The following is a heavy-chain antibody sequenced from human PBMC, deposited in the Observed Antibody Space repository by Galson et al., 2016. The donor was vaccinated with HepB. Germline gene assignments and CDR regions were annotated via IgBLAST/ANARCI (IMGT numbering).Heavy chain of an antibody. V-gene: IGHV4-39*07. Sequence: SETLSLTCTVSGGSISSRSHYWGWIRQPPGKGLEWIGHLYHNGTTYYKPSLKSRVTISVDKSKNQFSLKLSSVTAADTALYYCARDPTSGGRWWLSGWGQGTLVTVSS. CDR3: ARDPTSGGRWWLSG. J-gene: IGHJ4*02. D-gene: IGHD2-15*01. CDR1: GGSISSRSHY. CDR2: LYHNGTT.